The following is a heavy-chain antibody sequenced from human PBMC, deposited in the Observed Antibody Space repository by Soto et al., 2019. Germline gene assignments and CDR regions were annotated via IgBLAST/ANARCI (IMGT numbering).Heavy chain of an antibody. Sequence: QIQLVQSGAEVKKPGASVKVSCKASGYTFSSYHITWVRQAPGQGLEWMGWISAYNGNTNYAQNLQGRVTMTTDPSTSTAYRELRSLRSDDTAGYYCARALPPVDYWGQGTLVTVSS. CDR2: ISAYNGNT. CDR3: ARALPPVDY. J-gene: IGHJ4*02. V-gene: IGHV1-18*01. CDR1: GYTFSSYH.